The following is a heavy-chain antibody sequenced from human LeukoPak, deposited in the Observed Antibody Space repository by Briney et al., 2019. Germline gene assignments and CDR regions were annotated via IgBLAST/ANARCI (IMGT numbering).Heavy chain of an antibody. CDR2: VYDNGDT. Sequence: SETLSLTCTVSGASISGYLWTWIRQPPGKGLEWIGYVYDNGDTNYHPSFTGRVSISVDVSKNQFSLKLTSVLAADTTDYFCARLSDYDVDTSHYMDVWGKGTTVTVSS. CDR1: GASISGYL. J-gene: IGHJ6*03. D-gene: IGHD3-22*01. CDR3: ARLSDYDVDTSHYMDV. V-gene: IGHV4-59*01.